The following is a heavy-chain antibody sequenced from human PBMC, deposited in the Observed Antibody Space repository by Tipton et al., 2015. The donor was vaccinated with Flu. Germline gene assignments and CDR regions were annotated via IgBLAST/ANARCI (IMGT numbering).Heavy chain of an antibody. V-gene: IGHV3-23*01. CDR3: AKALVGTRPAY. D-gene: IGHD6-6*01. Sequence: SLRLSCAASGFTFHNFAMTWVRQAPGKGLEWVSAIGGTAGDTYYADSVEGRFTISRDNSKNTLYLQMDRLRAEDSAVYYCAKALVGTRPAYWGQGTLVTVSS. CDR1: GFTFHNFA. CDR2: IGGTAGDT. J-gene: IGHJ4*02.